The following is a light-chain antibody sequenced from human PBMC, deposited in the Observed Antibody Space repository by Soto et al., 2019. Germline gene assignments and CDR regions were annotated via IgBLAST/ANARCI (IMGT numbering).Light chain of an antibody. J-gene: IGKJ1*01. Sequence: EIVMTQSPATLTVSPGERATLSCRASQSVSSNLAWYQQKPGQAPRLLIYGASTRATGIPARFSGSGSGTEFTLTISSLQSEDFAVYYCQQYNNWPPVTFGQGTKVEIK. CDR2: GAS. CDR1: QSVSSN. CDR3: QQYNNWPPVT. V-gene: IGKV3-15*01.